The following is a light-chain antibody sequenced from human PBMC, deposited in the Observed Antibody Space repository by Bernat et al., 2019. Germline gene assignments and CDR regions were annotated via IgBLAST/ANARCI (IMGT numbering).Light chain of an antibody. V-gene: IGKV1-12*01. CDR3: QQADNIPVT. Sequence: TITCHASQDIDRLLAWYQQKPGEAPKALIYAASSLQSGVPSRFSGSGSGAHYTLTISSLHPEDFGIYYCQQADNIPVTVGTGT. CDR1: QDIDRL. CDR2: AAS. J-gene: IGKJ3*01.